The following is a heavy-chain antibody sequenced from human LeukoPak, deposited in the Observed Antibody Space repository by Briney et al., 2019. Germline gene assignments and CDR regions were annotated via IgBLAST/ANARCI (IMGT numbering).Heavy chain of an antibody. CDR2: IYSGGST. D-gene: IGHD3-22*01. CDR3: ARDSSSGPNDAFDI. V-gene: IGHV3-66*01. Sequence: GGSLRLSCAASGFTVGSNYMSWVRQAPGKGLEWVSVIYSGGSTYYADSVKGRFTISRDNSKSTLYLQMNSLRAEDTAVYYCARDSSSGPNDAFDIWGQGTMVTVSS. CDR1: GFTVGSNY. J-gene: IGHJ3*02.